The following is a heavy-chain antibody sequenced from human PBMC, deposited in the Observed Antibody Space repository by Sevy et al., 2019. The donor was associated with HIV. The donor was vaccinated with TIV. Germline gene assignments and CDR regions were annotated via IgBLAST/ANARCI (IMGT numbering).Heavy chain of an antibody. D-gene: IGHD6-13*01. CDR1: GFTFGDYA. CDR3: TRGWYAFDL. J-gene: IGHJ3*01. V-gene: IGHV3-49*03. CDR2: IRNKAYRGTT. Sequence: GGSLRLSCIASGFTFGDYAMSWFRQAPGKGLEWVGFIRNKAYRGTTEYAASVKGRFTITREDPTSIAYLQMNSLKTEDTAVYYCTRGWYAFDLWGQGTMVTVSS.